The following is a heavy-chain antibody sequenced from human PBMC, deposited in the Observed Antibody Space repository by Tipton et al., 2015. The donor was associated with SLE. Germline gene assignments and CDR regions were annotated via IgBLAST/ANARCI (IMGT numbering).Heavy chain of an antibody. CDR1: GASITSGGFF. Sequence: TLSLTCTVSGASITSGGFFWSWIRQHPGKGLEWIGYVSYSGSTSYNPSLKSRVTISADTSKNQFSLKLSSVTAADTAVYYCGRRDDFWSGFNYWGQGTLVTVSS. V-gene: IGHV4-31*03. D-gene: IGHD3-3*01. J-gene: IGHJ4*02. CDR3: GRRDDFWSGFNY. CDR2: VSYSGST.